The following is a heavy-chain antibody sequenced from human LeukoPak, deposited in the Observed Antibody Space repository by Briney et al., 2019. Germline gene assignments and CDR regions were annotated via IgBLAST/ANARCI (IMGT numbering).Heavy chain of an antibody. J-gene: IGHJ6*02. D-gene: IGHD1-7*01. CDR3: ARHKAGSTLYYYYGMDV. CDR1: GYSFTNYW. V-gene: IGHV5-51*01. Sequence: GESLKISCKGSGYSFTNYWIGWVRQLPGKGLEWMGIIYPGDSDTRYSPSLQGQVTISADKSISTAYLQWSSLKASDTAIYYCARHKAGSTLYYYYGMDVWGQGTTVTVSS. CDR2: IYPGDSDT.